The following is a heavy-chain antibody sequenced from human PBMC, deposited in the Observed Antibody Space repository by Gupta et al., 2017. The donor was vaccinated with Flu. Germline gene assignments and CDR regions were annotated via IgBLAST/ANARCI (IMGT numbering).Heavy chain of an antibody. CDR2: MSPKSGKT. CDR3: ARGILGGTSFGP. Sequence: QVQLVQSGAEVKKPGASVKVSCKASGYTFATFDINWVRQAPGQGLEWMGWMSPKSGKTGYAQKFQGRVTMTKSTSINTAYMELSSLRSEDTGVYYCARGILGGTSFGPWGQGTLIIVSS. CDR1: GYTFATFD. J-gene: IGHJ5*02. D-gene: IGHD6-19*01. V-gene: IGHV1-8*01.